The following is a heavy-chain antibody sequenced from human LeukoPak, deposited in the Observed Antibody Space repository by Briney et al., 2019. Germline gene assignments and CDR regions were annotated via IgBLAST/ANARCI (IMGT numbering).Heavy chain of an antibody. CDR3: ARHGYYRGWFDP. V-gene: IGHV4-59*01. CDR1: GGSIRTYH. CDR2: IYYSGST. J-gene: IGHJ5*02. Sequence: PSETLSLTCTVSGGSIRTYHWSWIRQPPGKGLEWIGYIYYSGSTNYNPSLKSRVTISVDTSKNQFSLKLSSVTAADTAVYYCARHGYYRGWFDPWGQGTLVTVSS. D-gene: IGHD3-22*01.